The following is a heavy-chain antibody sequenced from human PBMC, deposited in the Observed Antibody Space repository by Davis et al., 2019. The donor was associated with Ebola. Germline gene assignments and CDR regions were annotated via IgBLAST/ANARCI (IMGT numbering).Heavy chain of an antibody. D-gene: IGHD6-19*01. CDR1: GGSFSGYY. Sequence: SETLSLTCAVYGGSFSGYYWSWIRQPPGKGLEWIGEINHSRSTSYSPSLKSRVTISVDTSKNQFSLKLSSVTAADTAVYYCARGTMYSSGWYFDFWGQGTLVTVSS. V-gene: IGHV4-34*01. CDR3: ARGTMYSSGWYFDF. J-gene: IGHJ4*02. CDR2: INHSRST.